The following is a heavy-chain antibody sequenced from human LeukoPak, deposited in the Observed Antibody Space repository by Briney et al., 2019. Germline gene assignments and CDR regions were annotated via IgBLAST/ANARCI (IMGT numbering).Heavy chain of an antibody. CDR3: ARDRHEWYYYDSSGYYIFRY. CDR2: INPNSGGT. J-gene: IGHJ4*02. Sequence: ASVNVPCKASGYTFTGYYMHWVRQPPGQGLEWMGWINPNSGGTNYAQKFQGRVTTTRDTSISTAYMELSRLRSDDTAVYYCARDRHEWYYYDSSGYYIFRYWGQGTLVTVSS. V-gene: IGHV1-2*02. CDR1: GYTFTGYY. D-gene: IGHD3-22*01.